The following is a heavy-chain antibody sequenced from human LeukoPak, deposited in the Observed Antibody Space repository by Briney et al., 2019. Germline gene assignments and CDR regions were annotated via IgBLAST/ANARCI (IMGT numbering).Heavy chain of an antibody. CDR2: IIPIFGTA. CDR1: RGTFSSYA. D-gene: IGHD6-19*01. CDR3: ARVGSSGWYGGDYFAY. J-gene: IGHJ4*02. V-gene: IGHV1-69*05. Sequence: ASVKVSCKASRGTFSSYAISWVRQAPGQGLEWLGGIIPIFGTANYAQKFQGRVTITTDESTSTAYMELSSLRSEDTAVYYCARVGSSGWYGGDYFAYWGQGTLVTVSS.